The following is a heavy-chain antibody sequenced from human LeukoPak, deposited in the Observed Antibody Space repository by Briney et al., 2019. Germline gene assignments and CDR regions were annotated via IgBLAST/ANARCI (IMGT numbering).Heavy chain of an antibody. V-gene: IGHV4-59*01. CDR3: ARERLSGSYGMDV. D-gene: IGHD3-16*01. CDR2: IYYSGST. CDR1: GGSISSYY. Sequence: SETLSLTRIVSGGSISSYYWSWIRQPPGKGLEWIGYIYYSGSTNYNPSLKSRVTILVDTSKDQFSLMLTSVTAADTAMYYCARERLSGSYGMDVWGQGTTVTVSS. J-gene: IGHJ6*02.